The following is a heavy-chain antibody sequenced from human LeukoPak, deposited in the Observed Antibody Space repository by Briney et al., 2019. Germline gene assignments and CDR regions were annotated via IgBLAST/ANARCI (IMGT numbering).Heavy chain of an antibody. V-gene: IGHV1-2*02. CDR3: ARGLPYYDFWSGYPYYFDY. CDR2: INPNSGGT. D-gene: IGHD3-3*01. J-gene: IGHJ4*02. CDR1: GYTFTGYY. Sequence: ASVKVSCKASGYTFTGYYMHWVRQAPGQGLEWMGWINPNSGGTNYAQKLRGRVTMTRDTSISTAYMELSRLRSDDTAVYYCARGLPYYDFWSGYPYYFDYWGQGTLVTVSS.